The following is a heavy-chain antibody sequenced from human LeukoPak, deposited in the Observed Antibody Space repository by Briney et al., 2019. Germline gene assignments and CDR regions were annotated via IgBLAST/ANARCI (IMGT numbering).Heavy chain of an antibody. CDR1: GGTFSSYA. D-gene: IGHD4-17*01. CDR2: INPNSGGT. V-gene: IGHV1-2*04. CDR3: ARGANYGDYSNWFDP. J-gene: IGHJ5*02. Sequence: GASVKVSCKASGGTFSSYAISWVRQAPGQGLEWMGWINPNSGGTNYAQKFQGWVTMTRDTSISTAYMELSRLRSDDTAVYYCARGANYGDYSNWFDPWGQGTLVTVSS.